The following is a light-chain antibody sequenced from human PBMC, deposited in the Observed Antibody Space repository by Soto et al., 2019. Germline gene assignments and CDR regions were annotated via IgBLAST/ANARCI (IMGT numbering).Light chain of an antibody. CDR2: EVS. V-gene: IGLV2-23*02. CDR3: CSYAGSSTFV. J-gene: IGLJ2*01. Sequence: QSALTQPASVSGSPGQSITISCTGTSSDVGSYNLVSWYQQHPGKAPKLMIYEVSKRPSGVSNRFSGSKSGNTASLTISGLQAEDEADYYCCSYAGSSTFVFGGGTKHRP. CDR1: SSDVGSYNL.